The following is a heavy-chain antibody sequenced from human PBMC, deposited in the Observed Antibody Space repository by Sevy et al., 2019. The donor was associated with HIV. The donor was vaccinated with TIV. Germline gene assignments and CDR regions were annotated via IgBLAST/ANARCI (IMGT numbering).Heavy chain of an antibody. Sequence: SETLSLTCTVSGGSISSGGYYWSWIRQHPGKGLEWIGYIYYSGSTYYNPSLKSRVTISVDTSKNQFSLKLSSVTAADTAVYYCSRAPAADYYYYYGMDVWGQGTTVTVSS. CDR3: SRAPAADYYYYYGMDV. D-gene: IGHD2-2*01. CDR1: GGSISSGGYY. J-gene: IGHJ6*02. CDR2: IYYSGST. V-gene: IGHV4-31*03.